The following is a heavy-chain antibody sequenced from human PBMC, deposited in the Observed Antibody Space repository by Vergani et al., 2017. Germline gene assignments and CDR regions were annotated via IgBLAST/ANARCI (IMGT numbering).Heavy chain of an antibody. V-gene: IGHV3-9*01. CDR1: GFTFDDYA. Sequence: EVQLVESGGGLVKPGRSLRLSCAASGFTFDDYAMHWVRQAPGKGLEWVSGISWNSGSIGYADSVKGRFTISRDNAKNSLYLQMNSLRAEDTALYYCAKGGSGSYLGYFDYWGQGTLVTVSS. CDR2: ISWNSGSI. CDR3: AKGGSGSYLGYFDY. J-gene: IGHJ4*02. D-gene: IGHD1-26*01.